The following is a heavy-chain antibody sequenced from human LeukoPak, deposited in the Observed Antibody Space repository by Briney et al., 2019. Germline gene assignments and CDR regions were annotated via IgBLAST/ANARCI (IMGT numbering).Heavy chain of an antibody. CDR3: ARGATIFGVVSYYFDY. J-gene: IGHJ4*02. D-gene: IGHD3-3*01. V-gene: IGHV1-2*02. Sequence: VASVKDSCKASGYTFTGYYMHWVRQAPGQGLEWMGWINPNSGGTNYAQKFQGRVTMTRDTSISTAYMELSRLRSDDTAVYYCARGATIFGVVSYYFDYWGQGTLVTVSS. CDR2: INPNSGGT. CDR1: GYTFTGYY.